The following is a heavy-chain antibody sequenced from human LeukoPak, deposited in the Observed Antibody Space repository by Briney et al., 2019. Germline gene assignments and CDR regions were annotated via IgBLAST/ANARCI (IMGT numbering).Heavy chain of an antibody. CDR3: ARDHYYYDSSGYYRTDAFDI. CDR2: IYYSGST. V-gene: IGHV4-59*01. Sequence: SETLSLTCTVSGGSISSYYWSWIRQPPGKGLEWIGYIYYSGSTNYNPSLKSRVTTSVDTSKNQFSLKLSSVTAADTAVYYCARDHYYYDSSGYYRTDAFDIWGQGTMVTVSS. CDR1: GGSISSYY. J-gene: IGHJ3*02. D-gene: IGHD3-22*01.